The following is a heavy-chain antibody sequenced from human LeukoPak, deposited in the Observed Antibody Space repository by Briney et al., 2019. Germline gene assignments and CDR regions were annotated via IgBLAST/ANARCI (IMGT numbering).Heavy chain of an antibody. CDR3: ASPVDTAMVPGYYYYMDV. J-gene: IGHJ6*03. D-gene: IGHD5-18*01. CDR1: GFTVSSNY. CDR2: IYSGGST. V-gene: IGHV3-53*01. Sequence: PGGSLRLSCAASGFTVSSNYMSWVRQAPRKGLEGVSVIYSGGSTYYADSVKGRFTISRDNSKNTLYLQMNSLRAEDTAVYYCASPVDTAMVPGYYYYMDVWGKGTTVTVSS.